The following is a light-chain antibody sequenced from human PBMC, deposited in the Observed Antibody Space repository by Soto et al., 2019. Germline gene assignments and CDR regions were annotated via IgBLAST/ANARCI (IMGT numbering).Light chain of an antibody. Sequence: EIVLTQSPGTLSLSPGERATLACRASQSVSSSYLAWYQQKPGQAPRLLIYGASSMATGIPDRFSGSGSGTDFTLTISRLEPADFAVYYCHQYGSSPPYTFGQGTKLEIK. CDR3: HQYGSSPPYT. J-gene: IGKJ2*01. CDR1: QSVSSSY. CDR2: GAS. V-gene: IGKV3-20*01.